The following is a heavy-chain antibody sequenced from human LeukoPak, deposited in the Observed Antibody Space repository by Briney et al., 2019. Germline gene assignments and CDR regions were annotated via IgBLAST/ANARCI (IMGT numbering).Heavy chain of an antibody. CDR1: GGSFSGYY. Sequence: SETLSLTCAVYGGSFSGYYWSWIRQPPGKGLEWIGEINHSGSTNYNPSLKSRVTISEDTSKNQFSLKLSSVTAADTAVHYCARGSMPGKFDYWGQGTLVTVSS. CDR2: INHSGST. J-gene: IGHJ4*02. V-gene: IGHV4-34*01. D-gene: IGHD1-14*01. CDR3: ARGSMPGKFDY.